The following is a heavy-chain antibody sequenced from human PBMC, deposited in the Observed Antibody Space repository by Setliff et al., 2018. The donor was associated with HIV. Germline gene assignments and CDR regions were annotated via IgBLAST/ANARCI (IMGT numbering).Heavy chain of an antibody. CDR1: GYTFTSYD. Sequence: ASVKVSCKASGYTFTSYDINWVRQATGQGLEWMGWMNPNSGNTGYAQKFQGRVTMTRNTSISTAYMELRSLRSDDTAVYYCAGTAYYYDSSSYQVDYWGQGTLVTVSS. CDR2: MNPNSGNT. D-gene: IGHD3-22*01. J-gene: IGHJ4*02. V-gene: IGHV1-8*02. CDR3: AGTAYYYDSSSYQVDY.